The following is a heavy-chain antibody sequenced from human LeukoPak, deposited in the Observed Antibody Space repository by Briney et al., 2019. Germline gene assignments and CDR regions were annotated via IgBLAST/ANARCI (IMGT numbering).Heavy chain of an antibody. V-gene: IGHV1-2*02. Sequence: ASVKVSCKASGYTFTDYYMHWVRQAPGQGLEWMGWINPNSGGTNCAQKFQGRVTMTRDTSISTAYMELSRLRSDDTAVYYCARGRIAAAGTRWFDPWGQGTLVTVSS. CDR2: INPNSGGT. J-gene: IGHJ5*02. D-gene: IGHD6-13*01. CDR1: GYTFTDYY. CDR3: ARGRIAAAGTRWFDP.